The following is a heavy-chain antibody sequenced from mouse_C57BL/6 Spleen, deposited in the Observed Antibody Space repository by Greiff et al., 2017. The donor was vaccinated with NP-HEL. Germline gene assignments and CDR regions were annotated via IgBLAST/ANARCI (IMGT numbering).Heavy chain of an antibody. V-gene: IGHV5-12*01. CDR3: ARRGANCWCFDD. D-gene: IGHD4-1*01. Sequence: EVQLVESGAGLVQPGGSLKLSCAASGFTFTDYCMYWVRQTPEQRLEWVAYIFTGGGSTYYPDTVKGRSTISRDKANNTLYLQMSRLKSEDTAMYYCARRGANCWCFDDWGKGTTVTVSA. J-gene: IGHJ1*03. CDR2: IFTGGGST. CDR1: GFTFTDYC.